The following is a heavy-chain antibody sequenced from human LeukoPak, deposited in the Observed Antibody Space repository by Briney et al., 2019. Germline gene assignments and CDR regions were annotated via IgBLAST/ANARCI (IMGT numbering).Heavy chain of an antibody. V-gene: IGHV4-61*05. CDR2: IYTSGST. CDR3: ARRGDYSKYGHWFDP. D-gene: IGHD4-11*01. Sequence: PSETLSLTCTVSGGSISSSSYYWSWIRQPPGKGLEWIGYIYTSGSTNYNPSLKSRVTISVDTSKNQFSLKLSSVTAADTAVYYCARRGDYSKYGHWFDPWGQGTLVTVSS. CDR1: GGSISSSSYY. J-gene: IGHJ5*02.